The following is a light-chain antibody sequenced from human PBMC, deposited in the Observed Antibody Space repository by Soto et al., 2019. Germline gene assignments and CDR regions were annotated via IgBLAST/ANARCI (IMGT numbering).Light chain of an antibody. CDR2: DND. V-gene: IGLV1-51*01. J-gene: IGLJ2*01. CDR1: DSNIGENF. Sequence: QSVLTQPPSVSAAPGQRVSISCSGIDSNIGENFVSWYQQFPGTAPELIIYDNDKRPSGIPDRFSGSKSGTSASLAITGLQAEDEADYYCHSYDSSLTAVVFGGGTKVTVL. CDR3: HSYDSSLTAVV.